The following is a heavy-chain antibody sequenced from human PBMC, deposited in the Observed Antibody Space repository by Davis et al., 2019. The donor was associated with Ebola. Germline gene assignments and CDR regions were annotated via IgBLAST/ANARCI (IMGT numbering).Heavy chain of an antibody. J-gene: IGHJ5*02. Sequence: PGGSLRFSCATSGLTFDDYAMHWFRHAPGKGLEWVSGITLNSGTTAYADSVKGRFTISRDNAKDSLYLQMNSLRTEDTAFYYCAKDFYGSGSYIDAWGQGTLVAVSS. V-gene: IGHV3-9*01. CDR1: GLTFDDYA. CDR3: AKDFYGSGSYIDA. CDR2: ITLNSGTT. D-gene: IGHD3-10*01.